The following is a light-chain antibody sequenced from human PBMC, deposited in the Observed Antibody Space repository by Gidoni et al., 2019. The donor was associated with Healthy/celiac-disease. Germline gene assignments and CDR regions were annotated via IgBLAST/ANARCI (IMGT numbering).Light chain of an antibody. CDR3: YSYTSSSSVV. J-gene: IGLJ2*01. CDR2: EVS. Sequence: QSALTQPASVSGSPGQSITISCIGTSSDVGGHNYVSWYQQHPGKAPKLMIYEVSNRPSGISNRFSGSKSGNTASLTISGLQAEDEADYYCYSYTSSSSVVFGGGTKLTVL. CDR1: SSDVGGHNY. V-gene: IGLV2-14*01.